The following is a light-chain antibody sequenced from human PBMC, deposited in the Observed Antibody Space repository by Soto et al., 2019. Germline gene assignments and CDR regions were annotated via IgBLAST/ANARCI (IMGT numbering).Light chain of an antibody. CDR1: QSLGGS. CDR3: QQYKNGWT. CDR2: GAS. V-gene: IGKV3-15*01. Sequence: LVMTQSPATLSVSPGERSTLSGRASQSLGGSLAWYQQKPGQSPRLLIYGASTRVTGIPARFSGSGSGTEFTLTISSLQSEDFAVYYCQQYKNGWTFGPGTQVEIK. J-gene: IGKJ1*01.